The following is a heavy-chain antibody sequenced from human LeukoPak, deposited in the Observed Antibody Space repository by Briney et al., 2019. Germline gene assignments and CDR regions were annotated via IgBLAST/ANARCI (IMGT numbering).Heavy chain of an antibody. V-gene: IGHV4-34*01. CDR3: ARGRVFSRPSAPRFDP. Sequence: PSETLSLTCAVYGGSFSGYYWSWIRQPPGKGLEWIGEINHSGSTNYNPSLKSRVTISVDTSKNQFSLKLSSVTAADTAVYYCARGRVFSRPSAPRFDPWGQGTLVTVSS. CDR1: GGSFSGYY. CDR2: INHSGST. J-gene: IGHJ5*02. D-gene: IGHD3-10*01.